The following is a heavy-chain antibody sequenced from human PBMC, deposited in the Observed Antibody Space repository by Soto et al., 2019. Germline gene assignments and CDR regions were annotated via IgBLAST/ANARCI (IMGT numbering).Heavy chain of an antibody. V-gene: IGHV4-59*01. CDR1: GGSISPYF. Sequence: SETLSLTCTVSGGSISPYFWTWVRQAPGKGLEWIGYISYSGSTNYNPSLKSRLTILLSTSKKQFSLKLSSVTAADTAVYYCARGTRATQYYNYFYGVDVWVQGTTGTVSS. CDR2: ISYSGST. J-gene: IGHJ6*02. CDR3: ARGTRATQYYNYFYGVDV.